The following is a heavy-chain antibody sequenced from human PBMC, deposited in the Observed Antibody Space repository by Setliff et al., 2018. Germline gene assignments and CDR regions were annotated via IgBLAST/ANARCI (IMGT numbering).Heavy chain of an antibody. J-gene: IGHJ3*02. CDR1: GYTFTRYY. Sequence: ASVKVSCKASGYTFTRYYMYWVRQAPGQGLEWMGIIDVGGGSTTYAQNLQGRVTMTRDTSTSTLYMELASLRSEDTAVYYCARDLNRWFGEFAFDIWGQGTMVTVSS. V-gene: IGHV1-46*01. CDR3: ARDLNRWFGEFAFDI. CDR2: IDVGGGST. D-gene: IGHD3-10*01.